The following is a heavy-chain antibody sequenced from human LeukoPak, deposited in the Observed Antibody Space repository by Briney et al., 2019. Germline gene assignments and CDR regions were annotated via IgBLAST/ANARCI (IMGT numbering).Heavy chain of an antibody. CDR3: ASRSTSKHYYFDY. J-gene: IGHJ4*02. Sequence: ASVKVSCKASGGTFSSYAISWVRQAPGQGLEWMGRIIPILGIANYAQKFQGRVTITADKSTRPAYMELSSLRSEDTAVYYCASRSTSKHYYFDYWGQGTLVTVSS. D-gene: IGHD2-2*01. CDR2: IIPILGIA. CDR1: GGTFSSYA. V-gene: IGHV1-69*04.